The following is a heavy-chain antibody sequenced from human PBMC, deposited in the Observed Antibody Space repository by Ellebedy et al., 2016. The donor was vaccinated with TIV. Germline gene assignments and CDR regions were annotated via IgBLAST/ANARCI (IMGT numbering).Heavy chain of an antibody. CDR1: GFTFDESA. CDR2: ISWNSGTI. D-gene: IGHD3-10*01. CDR3: TKANTGASHYGFPDS. Sequence: SLKISCAASGFTFDESAMNWFRQAPGKGLEWVSGISWNSGTIAYADSVNGRFTSSRDNAKNSLYLQMNSLRAEDTALYYCTKANTGASHYGFPDSWGQGTLVTVSS. V-gene: IGHV3-9*01. J-gene: IGHJ4*02.